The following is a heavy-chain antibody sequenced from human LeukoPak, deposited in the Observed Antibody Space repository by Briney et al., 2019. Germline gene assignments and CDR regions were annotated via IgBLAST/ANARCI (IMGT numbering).Heavy chain of an antibody. CDR2: FYHGGST. V-gene: IGHV4-38-2*02. D-gene: IGHD4-23*01. CDR1: GYSISTGYY. Sequence: SETLSLTCTVSGYSISTGYYWDWIRQPPGKGLEWIGTFYHGGSTYYNPSLKSRVTISVDTSKNQFSLNLTSVTAADTAVYYCARGGGNGGGWVGHYYYMDVWGKGTTVTVSS. J-gene: IGHJ6*03. CDR3: ARGGGNGGGWVGHYYYMDV.